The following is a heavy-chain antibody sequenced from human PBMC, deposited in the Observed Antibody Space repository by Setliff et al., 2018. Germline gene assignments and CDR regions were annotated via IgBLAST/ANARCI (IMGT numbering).Heavy chain of an antibody. D-gene: IGHD3-3*01. J-gene: IGHJ6*03. CDR1: GFTFSSYS. Sequence: PGGSLRLSCAASGFTFSSYSMEWVRQAPGKGLEWISYIDISSTTIYYADSVKGRFTISRDNAKNSLFLQMNSLRAQDTAVYYCARGGRFAHYMDVWGKGTTVTVSS. CDR3: ARGGRFAHYMDV. V-gene: IGHV3-48*01. CDR2: IDISSTTI.